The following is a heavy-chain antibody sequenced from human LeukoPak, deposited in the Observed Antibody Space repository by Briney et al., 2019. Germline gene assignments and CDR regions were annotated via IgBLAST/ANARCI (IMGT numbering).Heavy chain of an antibody. CDR1: GGSISSYY. CDR2: IYYSGGT. J-gene: IGHJ6*03. D-gene: IGHD3-22*01. V-gene: IGHV4-59*08. Sequence: PSETLSLTCTVSGGSISSYYWTWIRQPPGKGLEWIGYIYYSGGTNYNPSLKSRVTISVDISKNQFSLKLSSVTAADTAVYYCARQGDSSFYYYYMDVWGKGTTVTVSS. CDR3: ARQGDSSFYYYYMDV.